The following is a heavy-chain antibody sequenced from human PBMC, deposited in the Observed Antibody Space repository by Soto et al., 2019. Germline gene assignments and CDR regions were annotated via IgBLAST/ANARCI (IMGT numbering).Heavy chain of an antibody. J-gene: IGHJ4*02. CDR2: ISGSGST. D-gene: IGHD3-16*02. CDR1: GFTFSSYA. V-gene: IGHV3-23*01. CDR3: AKEKDYDYVWGSYRYTSDY. Sequence: GGSLRLSCAASGFTFSSYAMSCVRQAPGKGLEWVSSISGSGSTFYADSVKGRFTISRDSSKNTLYLQMNSLRAEDTAVYYCAKEKDYDYVWGSYRYTSDYLGQGTLVTDSS.